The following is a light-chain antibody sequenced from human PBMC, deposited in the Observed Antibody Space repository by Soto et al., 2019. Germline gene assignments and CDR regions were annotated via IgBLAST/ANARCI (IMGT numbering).Light chain of an antibody. CDR1: SSDVGGYNY. V-gene: IGLV2-11*01. CDR2: DVS. J-gene: IGLJ1*01. CDR3: CSYAGSYTRYV. Sequence: QSPLTHPRSVSGSPGQSVTISCPGTSSDVGGYNYVSWYQQHPGKAPKLMIYDVSKRPSGVPDRFSGSKSGNTPSLTISGLQAEDEADYYCCSYAGSYTRYVFGTGTKVTVL.